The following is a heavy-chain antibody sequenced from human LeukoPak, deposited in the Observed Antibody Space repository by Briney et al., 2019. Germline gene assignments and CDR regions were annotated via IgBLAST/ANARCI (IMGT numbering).Heavy chain of an antibody. V-gene: IGHV4-39*07. CDR1: GGSISSGGYY. CDR2: IYHSWNT. CDR3: ARVSYFDSSGYYYDFDY. Sequence: NPSETLSLTCTVSGGSISSGGYYWSWIRQPPGKGLEWIGNIYHSWNTYYNPSLKSRVTISVDTSKNQFSLKLSSVTAADTAVYYCARVSYFDSSGYYYDFDYWGQGTLVTVSS. J-gene: IGHJ4*02. D-gene: IGHD3-22*01.